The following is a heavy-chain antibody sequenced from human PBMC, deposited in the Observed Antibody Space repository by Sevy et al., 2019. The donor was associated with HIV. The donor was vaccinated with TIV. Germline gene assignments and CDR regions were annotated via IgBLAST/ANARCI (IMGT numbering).Heavy chain of an antibody. Sequence: GGSLRLSCAASGFTFSSYAMHWVRQAPGKGLEWVAVISYDGSNKYYADSVKGRFTISRDNSKNTLYLQMNSPRAEDTAVYYCARDRERGSGSFKNYYGMDVWGQGTTVTVSS. CDR1: GFTFSSYA. CDR2: ISYDGSNK. V-gene: IGHV3-30-3*01. J-gene: IGHJ6*02. D-gene: IGHD3-10*01. CDR3: ARDRERGSGSFKNYYGMDV.